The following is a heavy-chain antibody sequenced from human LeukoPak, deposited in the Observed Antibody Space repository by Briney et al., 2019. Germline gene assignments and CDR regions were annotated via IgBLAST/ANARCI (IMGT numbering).Heavy chain of an antibody. D-gene: IGHD1-14*01. Sequence: PGRSLRLSCAASGFTFSSYGMHWVGQAPAKGREWVAVISYDGSNKYYADSVKGRFTISRDNSKNTLYLQMNSLRAEDTAVYYCAKDGRVRLGTNPFDYWGQGTLVTVSS. CDR1: GFTFSSYG. V-gene: IGHV3-30*18. J-gene: IGHJ4*02. CDR2: ISYDGSNK. CDR3: AKDGRVRLGTNPFDY.